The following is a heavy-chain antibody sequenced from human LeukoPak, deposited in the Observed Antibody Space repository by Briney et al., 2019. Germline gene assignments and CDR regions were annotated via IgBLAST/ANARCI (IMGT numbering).Heavy chain of an antibody. D-gene: IGHD6-19*01. V-gene: IGHV3-21*01. J-gene: IGHJ4*02. CDR1: GFTFSSYS. Sequence: PGGSLRLSCAASGFTFSSYSMNWVRQAPGKGLEWVSSISSSSSYIYYADSVKGRFTISRDNAKNSLYLQMNSLRDEDTAVYYCARGHSSGWSTFDYWGQGTLVTVSS. CDR3: ARGHSSGWSTFDY. CDR2: ISSSSSYI.